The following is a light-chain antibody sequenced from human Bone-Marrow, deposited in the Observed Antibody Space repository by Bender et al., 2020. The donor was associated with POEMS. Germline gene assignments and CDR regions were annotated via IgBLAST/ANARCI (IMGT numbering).Light chain of an antibody. CDR3: QAWDTSTSVV. CDR2: LDN. J-gene: IGLJ2*01. Sequence: SYELTQPPSVSVSAGQTASITCSGDKLGDKYACWYQQKPGQSPALVIYLDNNRPSGIPERFSGSNSGNTATLTISGTQAMDEADYFCQAWDTSTSVVFGGGTRLTV. CDR1: KLGDKY. V-gene: IGLV3-1*01.